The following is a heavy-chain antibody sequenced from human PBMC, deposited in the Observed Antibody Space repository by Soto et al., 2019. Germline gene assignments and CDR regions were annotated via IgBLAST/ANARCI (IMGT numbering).Heavy chain of an antibody. CDR3: ASVPDY. CDR1: GGSISSGGYS. Sequence: QLQLQESGSGLVKPSQTLSLTCAVSGGSISSGGYSWSWIRQPPGKGLEGIGYIYHSGSIYYNPSLXRXXTISVDRSKNQFSLKLSSVTAADTAVYYCASVPDYWGQGTLVTVSS. CDR2: IYHSGSI. V-gene: IGHV4-30-2*01. D-gene: IGHD2-2*01. J-gene: IGHJ4*02.